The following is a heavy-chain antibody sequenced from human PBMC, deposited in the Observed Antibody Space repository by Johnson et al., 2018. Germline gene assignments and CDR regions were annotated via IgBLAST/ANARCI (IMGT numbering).Heavy chain of an antibody. CDR2: ISSSGSTI. J-gene: IGHJ6*02. CDR1: GFTFSDYY. V-gene: IGHV3-11*01. D-gene: IGHD3-9*01. CDR3: ARDEATQRLLYFDWLLGYGMDV. Sequence: QVQLVESGGGLVKPGGSLRLSCAASGFTFSDYYMSWIRQAPGKGLEWVSYISSSGSTIYYADSVKGRFTISRDNAKNALYLQMNSLRAEDTAVYYCARDEATQRLLYFDWLLGYGMDVWGQGTTVTVSS.